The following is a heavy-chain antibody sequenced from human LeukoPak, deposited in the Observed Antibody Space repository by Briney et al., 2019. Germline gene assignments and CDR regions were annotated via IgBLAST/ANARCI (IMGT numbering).Heavy chain of an antibody. V-gene: IGHV5-51*01. CDR1: GYSFTSYX. CDR3: ARQEGNYMDV. CDR2: IYPGESDT. J-gene: IGHJ6*03. Sequence: GGSLXXSCKGSGYSFTSYXIGWVRXRPGKGLEWMGIIYPGESDTRYSPSFQGQVTISADKSISTAYLQWSSLKASDTAMYYCARQEGNYMDVWGKGTTVTVSS.